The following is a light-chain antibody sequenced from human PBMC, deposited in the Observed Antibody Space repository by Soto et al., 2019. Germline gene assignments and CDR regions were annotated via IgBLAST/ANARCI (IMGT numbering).Light chain of an antibody. CDR2: GAS. J-gene: IGKJ4*01. CDR1: QSVSSSY. V-gene: IGKV3-20*01. Sequence: EIVLTQSPGTLSLSPGERATLSCRASQSVSSSYLAWYQQKPGQAPRLLIYGASSRATGIPDRFSGSGSGTDFTLTISRLEPEDFAVYYCKQYGSSPATFGGGTKVEMK. CDR3: KQYGSSPAT.